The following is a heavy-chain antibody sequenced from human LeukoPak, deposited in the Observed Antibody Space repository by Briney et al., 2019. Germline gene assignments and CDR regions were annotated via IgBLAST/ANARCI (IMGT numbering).Heavy chain of an antibody. J-gene: IGHJ4*02. CDR3: ARGTDDYDILTGYYNGKYFDY. CDR2: INHSGST. Sequence: KPSETLTLTCAVYGGSFSGYYWSWIRQPPGKGLEWIGEINHSGSTNYNPSLKSRVTISVDTSKNQFSLKLSSVTAADTAVYYCARGTDDYDILTGYYNGKYFDYWGQGTLVTVSS. D-gene: IGHD3-9*01. V-gene: IGHV4-34*01. CDR1: GGSFSGYY.